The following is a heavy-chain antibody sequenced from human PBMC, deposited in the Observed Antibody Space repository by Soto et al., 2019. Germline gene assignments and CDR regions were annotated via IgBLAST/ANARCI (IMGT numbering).Heavy chain of an antibody. D-gene: IGHD3-10*01. J-gene: IGHJ3*02. CDR2: IIPIFGTA. CDR3: ARDFWGGIIRGGRIAFET. CDR1: GGTFSTYA. V-gene: IGHV1-69*13. Sequence: SVKVSCKASGGTFSTYAISWVRQAPGQGLEWMGGIIPIFGTAKYAQKFQGRVTITADESTSTAYMELSSLRSEDTAVYYCARDFWGGIIRGGRIAFETWGKGKMAT.